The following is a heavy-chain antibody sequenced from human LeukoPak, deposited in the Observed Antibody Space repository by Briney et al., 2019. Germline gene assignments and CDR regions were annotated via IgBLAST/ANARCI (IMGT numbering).Heavy chain of an antibody. Sequence: PGGSLRLSCAASGFTFDDYGMSWVRQAPGKGLEWVSGINWNGGSTGYADSVKGRFTISRDNAKNSLYLQMNSLRAEDTALYYCEGDRYSSSSFDYWGQGTLVTVSS. CDR2: INWNGGST. CDR3: EGDRYSSSSFDY. CDR1: GFTFDDYG. J-gene: IGHJ4*02. D-gene: IGHD6-6*01. V-gene: IGHV3-20*04.